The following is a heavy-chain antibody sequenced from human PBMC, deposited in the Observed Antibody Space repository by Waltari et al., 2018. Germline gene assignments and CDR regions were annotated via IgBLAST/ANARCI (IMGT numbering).Heavy chain of an antibody. J-gene: IGHJ4*02. CDR3: AKDRFSSSGWYYYFDY. CDR2: ISGSGGST. CDR1: GFTFSSYA. Sequence: EVQLLESGGGLVQPGGSLRLSCAASGFTFSSYAMSWVRQAPGKGLEWVSAISGSGGSTYYADSVKGRFTISRDNSKNTLYLQMNSLRAEDTAVYYCAKDRFSSSGWYYYFDYWGQGTLVTVSS. D-gene: IGHD6-19*01. V-gene: IGHV3-23*01.